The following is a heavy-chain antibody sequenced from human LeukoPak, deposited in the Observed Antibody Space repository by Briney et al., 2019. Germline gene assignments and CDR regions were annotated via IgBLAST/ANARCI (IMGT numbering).Heavy chain of an antibody. CDR1: GFTFSNAW. V-gene: IGHV3-30*18. J-gene: IGHJ4*02. CDR2: ISYDGSNK. D-gene: IGHD6-19*01. Sequence: GGSLRLSCAASGFTFSNAWMNWVRQAPGKGLEWVAVISYDGSNKYYADSVKGRFTISRDNSKNTLYLQMNSLRAEDTAVYYCAKDHSIAVAGGLGYWGQGTLVTVSS. CDR3: AKDHSIAVAGGLGY.